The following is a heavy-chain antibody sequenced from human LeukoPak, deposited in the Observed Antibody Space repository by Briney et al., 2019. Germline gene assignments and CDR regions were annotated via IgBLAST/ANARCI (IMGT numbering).Heavy chain of an antibody. J-gene: IGHJ5*02. D-gene: IGHD6-19*01. Sequence: ASVKVACKASGYTFTGYYMHWVRQAPGQGLEWMGWINPNSGGTNYAQKFQGRVTMTRDTSISTAYMELSRLRSDDTAVYYCASFSSGWYFFAHWGQGTLVTVSS. CDR1: GYTFTGYY. V-gene: IGHV1-2*02. CDR2: INPNSGGT. CDR3: ASFSSGWYFFAH.